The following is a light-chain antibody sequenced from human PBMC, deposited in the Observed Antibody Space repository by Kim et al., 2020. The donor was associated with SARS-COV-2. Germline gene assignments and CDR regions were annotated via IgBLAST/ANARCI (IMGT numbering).Light chain of an antibody. V-gene: IGLV6-57*01. CDR2: DDD. CDR1: RGGIASGY. Sequence: GKTVTISCTRSRGGIASGYVQWYQQRPGSSPATVIYDDDQRPSGVPDRFSGSIDSSSNSASLTISGLKTEDEADYYCQSYDNTIWVFGGGTKLTVL. J-gene: IGLJ3*02. CDR3: QSYDNTIWV.